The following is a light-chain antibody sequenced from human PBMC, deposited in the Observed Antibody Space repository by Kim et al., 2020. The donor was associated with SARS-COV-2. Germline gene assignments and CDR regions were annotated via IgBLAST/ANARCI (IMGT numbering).Light chain of an antibody. CDR1: ESVSSNN. Sequence: ETVLTQSPGTLSLSPGKRATLSCRASESVSSNNLAWYQQKPGQAPRLLIYGASSRATGIPERFSGSGSGTDFTLTISRLEPEDFAVFYCQQYGRSWTFGQGTKVDIK. V-gene: IGKV3-20*01. CDR3: QQYGRSWT. CDR2: GAS. J-gene: IGKJ1*01.